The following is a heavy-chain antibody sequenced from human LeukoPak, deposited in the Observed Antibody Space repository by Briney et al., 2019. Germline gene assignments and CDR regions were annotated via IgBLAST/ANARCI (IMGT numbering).Heavy chain of an antibody. D-gene: IGHD3-16*01. CDR2: IYYSGST. J-gene: IGHJ4*02. CDR1: GGSISSSSYY. CDR3: ARHQGIVMLTTFDY. V-gene: IGHV4-39*01. Sequence: SETLSLTCTVSGGSISSSSYYWGWIRQPPGKGLEWIGSIYYSGSTYYNPSLKSRVTTSVDTSKNQFSLKLSSVTAADTAVYYCARHQGIVMLTTFDYWGQGTLVTVSS.